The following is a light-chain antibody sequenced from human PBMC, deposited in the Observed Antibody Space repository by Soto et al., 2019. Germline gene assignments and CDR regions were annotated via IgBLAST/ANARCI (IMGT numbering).Light chain of an antibody. CDR1: QSVTSNY. J-gene: IGKJ1*01. CDR3: QQYGSSVWT. Sequence: IVLTQSPGTLSLSPGVRATLSCRASQSVTSNYIAWYQQKLGQAPRLILFGASSRATGIPDRFSGSGSGTDFSLTISRLEPEDFAVYYCQQYGSSVWTFGQGTKVEIK. V-gene: IGKV3-20*01. CDR2: GAS.